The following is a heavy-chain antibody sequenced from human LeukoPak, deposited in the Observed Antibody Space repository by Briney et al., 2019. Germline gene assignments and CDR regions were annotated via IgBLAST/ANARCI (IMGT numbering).Heavy chain of an antibody. CDR1: GYTFTSYG. CDR3: ARDAYYVILTGPPHYFDY. V-gene: IGHV1-18*01. D-gene: IGHD3-9*01. CDR2: ISAYNGNT. J-gene: IGHJ4*02. Sequence: EASVKVSCKASGYTFTSYGISWVRQAPGQGLEWMGWISAYNGNTNYAQKLQGRVTMTTDTSTSTAYMELRSLRSDDTAVYYCARDAYYVILTGPPHYFDYWGQGTLVTVSS.